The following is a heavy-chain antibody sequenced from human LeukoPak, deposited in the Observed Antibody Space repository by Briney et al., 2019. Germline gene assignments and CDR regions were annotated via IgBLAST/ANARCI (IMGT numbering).Heavy chain of an antibody. CDR1: GYTFTGYY. V-gene: IGHV1-8*02. D-gene: IGHD3-10*01. CDR2: MNPNSGNT. Sequence: ASVKVSCKASGYTFTGYYMHWVRQATGQGLEWMGWMNPNSGNTGYAQKFQGRVTMTRNTSISTAYMELSSLRSEGTAVYYCARGVVNGLLWFGELFRDWGQGTLVTVSS. J-gene: IGHJ4*02. CDR3: ARGVVNGLLWFGELFRD.